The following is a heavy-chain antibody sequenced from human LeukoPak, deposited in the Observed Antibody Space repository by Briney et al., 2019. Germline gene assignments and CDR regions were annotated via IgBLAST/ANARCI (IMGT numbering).Heavy chain of an antibody. CDR2: ITGSGGTT. CDR1: GFTFSSYG. V-gene: IGHV3-23*01. Sequence: PGGSLRLSCAASGFTFSSYGMSWVRQAPGKGLEWVSSITGSGGTTYHADSMKGRFTIARDNSKNTLSLQMNSLRVEDTAVYYCATLSEGYWGQGTLATVSS. CDR3: ATLSEGY. J-gene: IGHJ4*02.